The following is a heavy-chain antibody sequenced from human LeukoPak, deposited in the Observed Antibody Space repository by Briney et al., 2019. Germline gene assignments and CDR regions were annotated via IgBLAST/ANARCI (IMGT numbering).Heavy chain of an antibody. J-gene: IGHJ6*02. CDR2: IYWNNGVV. CDR1: RFTPDGPA. CDR3: TRDIQPGGADV. D-gene: IGHD3-10*01. V-gene: IGHV3-9*02. Sequence: GGSLRLSCAASRFTPDGPAMHWARQAPGKGLEWVSGIYWNNGVVDYAGSVKGRFTISRDIAKKSVYLQMHSLRTEDTALYYCTRDIQPGGADVWGPGTTVTVSS.